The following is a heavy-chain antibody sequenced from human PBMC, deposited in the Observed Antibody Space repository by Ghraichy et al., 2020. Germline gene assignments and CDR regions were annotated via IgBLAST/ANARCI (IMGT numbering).Heavy chain of an antibody. CDR1: GYTFTGYY. CDR2: INPNSGGT. CDR3: ARDAAAGSGYYYYAMDV. J-gene: IGHJ6*02. V-gene: IGHV1-2*02. D-gene: IGHD6-13*01. Sequence: ASVQVSCKASGYTFTGYYMQWVRQAPGQGLEWMGWINPNSGGTNYAQKFQGRVTMTRDTVISTAYIELSSLRSDDTAVYYCARDAAAGSGYYYYAMDVWGQGTTVTVSS.